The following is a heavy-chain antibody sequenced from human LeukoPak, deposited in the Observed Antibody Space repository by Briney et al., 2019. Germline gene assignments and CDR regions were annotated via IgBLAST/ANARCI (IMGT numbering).Heavy chain of an antibody. J-gene: IGHJ6*02. V-gene: IGHV5-51*01. CDR3: ARGPPIVGAIRDGMDV. D-gene: IGHD1-26*01. CDR1: GYSFTSYW. Sequence: GESLKISCKGSGYSFTSYWTGWVRQMPGKGLEWMGIIYPGDSDTRYSPSFQGQVTISADKSISTAYLQWSSLKASDTAMYYCARGPPIVGAIRDGMDVWGQGTTVTVSS. CDR2: IYPGDSDT.